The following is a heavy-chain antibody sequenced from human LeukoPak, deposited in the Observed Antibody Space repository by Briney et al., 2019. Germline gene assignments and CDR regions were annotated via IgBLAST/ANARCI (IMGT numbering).Heavy chain of an antibody. CDR2: IRSRAYGGTT. Sequence: GGSLRLSCTGSGFTFGDYAMSWVRQAPGKGLEWVGFIRSRAYGGTTEYAASVKGRFTISRDDSKSIAHLQMNSLKTEDTAVYYCTRAISYYDFCMDVWGQGTTVTVSS. CDR3: TRAISYYDFCMDV. CDR1: GFTFGDYA. J-gene: IGHJ6*02. V-gene: IGHV3-49*04. D-gene: IGHD3-3*01.